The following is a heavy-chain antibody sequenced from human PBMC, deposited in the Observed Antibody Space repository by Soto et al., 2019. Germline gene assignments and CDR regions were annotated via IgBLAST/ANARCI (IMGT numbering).Heavy chain of an antibody. Sequence: ASVKVSCKASGYTFTSYYMHWVRQAPGQGLEWMGIINPSGGSTSYAQKLQGRVTMTRDTSTSTVYMELSSLRSEDTAVYYCARLTAIGGYDSSGPLDYWGQGTLVTVSS. D-gene: IGHD3-22*01. CDR2: INPSGGST. CDR3: ARLTAIGGYDSSGPLDY. J-gene: IGHJ4*02. V-gene: IGHV1-46*03. CDR1: GYTFTSYY.